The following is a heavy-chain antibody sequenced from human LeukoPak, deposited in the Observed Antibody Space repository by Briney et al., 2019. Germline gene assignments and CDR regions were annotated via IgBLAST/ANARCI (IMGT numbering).Heavy chain of an antibody. CDR3: ARGETVTSGSYSMGY. V-gene: IGHV7-4-1*02. CDR1: GYTFTSYG. CDR2: INTNTGNP. Sequence: ASVKVSCEASGYTFTSYGISWVRQAPGQGLEWMGWINTNTGNPTYAQGFTGRFVFSLDTSVSTAYLQISSLKAEDTAVYYCARGETVTSGSYSMGYWCQGTLVTVSS. D-gene: IGHD1-26*01. J-gene: IGHJ4*02.